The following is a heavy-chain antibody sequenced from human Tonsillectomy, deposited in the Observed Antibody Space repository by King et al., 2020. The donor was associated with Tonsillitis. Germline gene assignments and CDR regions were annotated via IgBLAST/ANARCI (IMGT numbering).Heavy chain of an antibody. V-gene: IGHV4-59*01. J-gene: IGHJ4*02. D-gene: IGHD3-22*01. CDR1: GGSISNYY. Sequence: VQLQESGPGLVKPSETLSLMCTVSGGSISNYYWSWIRQPPGKGLEWIGYIYYSGSTNYNPSLKSRVTISVDTSKNQFSLKLRSVTAADTAVYYCASASSGSPRSHFDYWGQGTLVTVSS. CDR2: IYYSGST. CDR3: ASASSGSPRSHFDY.